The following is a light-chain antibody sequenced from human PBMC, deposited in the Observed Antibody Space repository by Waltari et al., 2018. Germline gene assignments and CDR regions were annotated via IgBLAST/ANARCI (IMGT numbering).Light chain of an antibody. Sequence: DIQMTQSPSSLSASVGDRVTITCRASQSSSDYLNWYQQKPGKAPKLLIYAASTLQSGVPSRVRGSGSGTDFALTISSLQPEDFATYYCQQSYSFGQGTRLEIK. CDR2: AAS. J-gene: IGKJ5*01. CDR3: QQSYS. V-gene: IGKV1-39*01. CDR1: QSSSDY.